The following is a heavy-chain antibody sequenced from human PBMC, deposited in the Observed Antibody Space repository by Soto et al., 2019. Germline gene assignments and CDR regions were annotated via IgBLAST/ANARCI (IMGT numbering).Heavy chain of an antibody. V-gene: IGHV3-23*01. CDR1: GFTFSSYA. D-gene: IGHD2-15*01. Sequence: EVQLLESGGGLVQPGGSLRLSCAASGFTFSSYAMSWVRQAPGKGLEWVSGISGSGGATYYADSVKGRFTISRDNSKNTRYLQMNSRRAEDTAVYYCSRDRYCSGGSCYSEWAFDIWGQGTMVTVSS. CDR3: SRDRYCSGGSCYSEWAFDI. J-gene: IGHJ3*02. CDR2: ISGSGGAT.